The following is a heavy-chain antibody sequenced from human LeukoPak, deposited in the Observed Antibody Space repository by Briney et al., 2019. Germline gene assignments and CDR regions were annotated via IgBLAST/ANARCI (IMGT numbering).Heavy chain of an antibody. V-gene: IGHV3-48*03. J-gene: IGHJ4*02. CDR3: ARDGPYGVGPTAFDY. CDR2: ISNSDTII. D-gene: IGHD1-26*01. CDR1: GFTFSTYE. Sequence: GGSLRLSCAASGFTFSTYEMNWVRQAPGKGLEWVSYISNSDTIIYYADSVKGRFTISRDNAKNSLYLQMNSLRAEDTAVYYCARDGPYGVGPTAFDYWGQGTLVRVSS.